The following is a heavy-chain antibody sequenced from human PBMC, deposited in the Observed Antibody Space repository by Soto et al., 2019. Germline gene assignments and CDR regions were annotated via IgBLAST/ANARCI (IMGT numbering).Heavy chain of an antibody. Sequence: EVQLVESGGVLVQPGESLRLSCVASGFTFDDYWMNWVRQAPGKGLEWVAVINKGGSGRYYVDSVKGRFTISRDNSKDSLSLQMESLGAGDTALYYCARDGNNTNDVDRWAQGTRVTVSS. D-gene: IGHD1-20*01. CDR2: INKGGSGR. V-gene: IGHV3-7*01. CDR3: ARDGNNTNDVDR. J-gene: IGHJ5*02. CDR1: GFTFDDYW.